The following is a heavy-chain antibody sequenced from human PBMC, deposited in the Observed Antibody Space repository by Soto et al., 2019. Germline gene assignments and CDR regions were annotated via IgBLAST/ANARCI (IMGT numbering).Heavy chain of an antibody. J-gene: IGHJ4*02. V-gene: IGHV3-11*01. CDR3: ARVSASGWHVNGRDYFDS. Sequence: KPVGSLRLSCAASGFTFSNYYTTWIRQAPGKGLECLSYISSREVTVYYTDSVKGRFTISRDNTKNSLYLQMTTLRDEDTAVYYCARVSASGWHVNGRDYFDSWGQGTLVTVSS. CDR2: ISSREVTV. CDR1: GFTFSNYY. D-gene: IGHD6-19*01.